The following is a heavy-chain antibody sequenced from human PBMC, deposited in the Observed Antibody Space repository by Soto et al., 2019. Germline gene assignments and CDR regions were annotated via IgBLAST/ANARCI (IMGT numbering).Heavy chain of an antibody. CDR3: ARDSNQFGWNAFDI. D-gene: IGHD3-10*01. CDR2: IYYSGST. V-gene: IGHV4-30-4*01. Sequence: QVQLQESGPGLVKPSQTLPLTCTVSGGSISSGDYYWSWIRQPPGEGLEWIGYIYYSGSTYYNPSLKSRVTISVDTSKNQFSLKLSSVTAADTAVYYCARDSNQFGWNAFDIWGQGTMVTVSS. CDR1: GGSISSGDYY. J-gene: IGHJ3*02.